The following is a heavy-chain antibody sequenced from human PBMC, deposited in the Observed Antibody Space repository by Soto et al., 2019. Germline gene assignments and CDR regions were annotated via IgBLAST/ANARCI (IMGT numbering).Heavy chain of an antibody. CDR2: IIPILGIA. Sequence: SVKVSCKASGGTFSSYTISWVRQAPGQGLEWMGRIIPILGIANYAQKFQGRVTITADKSTSTAYMELSSLRSEDTAVYYCARAAMVRGVPEYNWFDPWGQGTLVTSPQ. CDR1: GGTFSSYT. CDR3: ARAAMVRGVPEYNWFDP. J-gene: IGHJ5*02. D-gene: IGHD3-10*01. V-gene: IGHV1-69*02.